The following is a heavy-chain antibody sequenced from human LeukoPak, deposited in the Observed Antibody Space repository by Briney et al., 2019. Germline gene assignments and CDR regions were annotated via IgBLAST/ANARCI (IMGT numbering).Heavy chain of an antibody. Sequence: GASVKVSCKASGYAFTTYAVNWVRQAPGQGLEWMGWINTNTGNPTYAPDFTRRFVFSLDTSVSTAYLQISTLKAEDTAVYYCAREGRDGYKLIDYWGQGTLVTVSS. CDR2: INTNTGNP. CDR1: GYAFTTYA. V-gene: IGHV7-4-1*02. CDR3: AREGRDGYKLIDY. D-gene: IGHD5-24*01. J-gene: IGHJ4*02.